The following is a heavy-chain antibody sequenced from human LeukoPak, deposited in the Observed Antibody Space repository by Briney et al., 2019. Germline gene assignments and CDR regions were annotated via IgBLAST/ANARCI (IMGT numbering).Heavy chain of an antibody. CDR2: TWSDGSDK. D-gene: IGHD3-22*01. CDR1: GSTFSAYI. CDR3: ARAQSATLSYYFDL. J-gene: IGHJ5*02. Sequence: PGRSLRLSCAASGSTFSAYIIQWVRQAPGKGLEWVALTWSDGSDKFYADSVKGRFVISRDNSKNTLYLQMNSLRAEDSAVYFCARAQSATLSYYFDLWGQGTLVTVSS. V-gene: IGHV3-33*01.